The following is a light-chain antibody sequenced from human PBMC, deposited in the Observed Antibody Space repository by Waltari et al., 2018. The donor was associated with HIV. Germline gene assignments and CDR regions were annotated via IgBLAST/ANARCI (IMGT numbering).Light chain of an antibody. CDR2: SDN. Sequence: QSVLTQPPSASGTPGQRVTISCSGCNSNNGSNTVNWYRQLPGTAPKLLIYSDNQRPSGVPDRISGSKSGTSASLAISGLQSEDEADYYCATWDDSLGTYVFGTATKVTVL. J-gene: IGLJ1*01. CDR1: NSNNGSNT. V-gene: IGLV1-44*01. CDR3: ATWDDSLGTYV.